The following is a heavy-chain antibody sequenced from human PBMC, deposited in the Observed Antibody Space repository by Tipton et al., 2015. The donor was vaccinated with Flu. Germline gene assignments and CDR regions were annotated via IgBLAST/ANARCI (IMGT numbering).Heavy chain of an antibody. CDR1: GDSIRSSGYY. Sequence: TLSLTCVVSGDSIRSSGYYWGWIRQPPGKGLEWIGNIHHTGNTYHNPSLKSRVSISIDRSKNQFSLRLSSVTAADTAVYYCARRDYSNYVSDPRNWFDPWGQGTLVTVSS. V-gene: IGHV4-38-2*01. CDR3: ARRDYSNYVSDPRNWFDP. J-gene: IGHJ5*02. CDR2: IHHTGNT. D-gene: IGHD4-11*01.